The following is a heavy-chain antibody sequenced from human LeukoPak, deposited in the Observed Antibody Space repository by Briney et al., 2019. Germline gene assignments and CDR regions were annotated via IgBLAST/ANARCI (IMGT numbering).Heavy chain of an antibody. CDR3: ARDSSTSPNYFDY. D-gene: IGHD2-2*01. V-gene: IGHV3-21*01. Sequence: PGGSLRLSCAASGFTLSSYSMNWVRQAPGKGLEWVSSISSSSSYIYYADSVKGRFTISRDNAKNSLYLQMNSLRAEDTAVYYCARDSSTSPNYFDYWGQGTLVTVSS. CDR2: ISSSSSYI. CDR1: GFTLSSYS. J-gene: IGHJ4*02.